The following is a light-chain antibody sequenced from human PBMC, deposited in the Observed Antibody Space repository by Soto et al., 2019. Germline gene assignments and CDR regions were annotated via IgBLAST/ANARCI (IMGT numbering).Light chain of an antibody. V-gene: IGLV2-23*01. Sequence: QSALTQPASVSGSPGQSITISCTRTSSDVGSSNLVSWYQQYPGKAPKLIIYEGSRRPSGVSGRFSGSKSGNTASLTISGLQAEDEADYYCCSFASSSTFYVFGTGTKLTVL. CDR2: EGS. CDR3: CSFASSSTFYV. J-gene: IGLJ1*01. CDR1: SSDVGSSNL.